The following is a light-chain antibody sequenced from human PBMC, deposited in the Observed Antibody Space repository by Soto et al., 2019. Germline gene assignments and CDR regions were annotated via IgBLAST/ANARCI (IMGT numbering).Light chain of an antibody. J-gene: IGLJ2*01. CDR3: SSYTSSSTRVI. CDR2: DVS. CDR1: SSDVGGYNY. Sequence: QCALTQPASVSGSPGQSITISCTGTSSDVGGYNYVSWYQQHPGKAPKVMIYDVSKRPSGVSNRFSGSKSGNTASLTISGLQVEDEADYYCSSYTSSSTRVIFGGGTKLTVL. V-gene: IGLV2-14*03.